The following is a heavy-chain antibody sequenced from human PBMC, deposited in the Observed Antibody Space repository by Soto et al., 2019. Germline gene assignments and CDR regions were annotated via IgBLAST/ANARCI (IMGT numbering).Heavy chain of an antibody. J-gene: IGHJ4*02. V-gene: IGHV3-30-3*01. CDR2: ISYDGSNK. D-gene: IGHD4-17*01. CDR1: GFTFSSYA. CDR3: ARDGGHRYGDFYGGSDY. Sequence: PGGSLRLSCAASGFTFSSYAMHWVRQAPGKGLEWVAVISYDGSNKYYADSVKGRFTISRDNSKNTLYLQMNSLRAEDTAVYYCARDGGHRYGDFYGGSDYWGEGTLVTVSS.